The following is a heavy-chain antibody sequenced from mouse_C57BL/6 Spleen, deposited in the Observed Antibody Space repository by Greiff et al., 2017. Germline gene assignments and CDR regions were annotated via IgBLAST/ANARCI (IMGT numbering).Heavy chain of an antibody. CDR3: AGHYYGSSPAFAY. J-gene: IGHJ3*01. D-gene: IGHD1-1*01. CDR2: INPSTGGT. V-gene: IGHV1-42*01. Sequence: VQLQQSGPELVKPGASVKISCKASGYSFTGYYMNWVKQSPEKSLEWIGEINPSTGGTTYNQKFKAKATLTVDKSSSTAYMQLKSLTSEDSAVYYCAGHYYGSSPAFAYWGQGTLVTVSA. CDR1: GYSFTGYY.